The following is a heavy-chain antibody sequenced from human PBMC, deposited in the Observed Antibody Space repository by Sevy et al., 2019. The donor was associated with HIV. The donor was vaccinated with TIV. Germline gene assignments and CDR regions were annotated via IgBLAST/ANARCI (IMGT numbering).Heavy chain of an antibody. CDR1: GFTFSSYW. CDR3: ARGGMNYDFWSGYYTPIYYYGMDV. CDR2: IKQDGSEK. J-gene: IGHJ6*02. Sequence: GGSLRLSCAASGFTFSSYWMSWVRQAPGKGLEWVANIKQDGSEKYYVDSVKGRFTISRDNAKSSLYLQMNSLRADDTAVYYCARGGMNYDFWSGYYTPIYYYGMDVWGQGTTVTVSS. D-gene: IGHD3-3*01. V-gene: IGHV3-7*01.